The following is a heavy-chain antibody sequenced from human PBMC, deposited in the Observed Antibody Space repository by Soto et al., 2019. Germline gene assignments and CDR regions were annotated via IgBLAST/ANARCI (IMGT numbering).Heavy chain of an antibody. D-gene: IGHD3-3*01. CDR2: ISGSDGKT. CDR3: ARWSYLDY. J-gene: IGHJ4*02. CDR1: GFSFGSYA. V-gene: IGHV3-23*01. Sequence: GGSLRLSCAASGFSFGSYALSWVRQAPGKGLEWVSTISGSDGKTFYADSVKGRFSISRDTSQSTLYLQMNSLRADDTAMYYCARWSYLDYWCQGNLLTVSS.